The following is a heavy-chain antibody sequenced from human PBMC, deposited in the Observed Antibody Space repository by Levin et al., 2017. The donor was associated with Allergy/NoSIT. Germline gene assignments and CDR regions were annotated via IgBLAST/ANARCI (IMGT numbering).Heavy chain of an antibody. Sequence: GESLKISCNASGYTFTSYGISWVRQAPGQGLEWMGWISAYNGNTNYAQKLQGRVTMTTDTSTSTAYMELRSLTSDDTAVYYCARGSWFDPWGQGTLVTVSS. CDR3: ARGSWFDP. J-gene: IGHJ5*02. V-gene: IGHV1-18*01. CDR1: GYTFTSYG. CDR2: ISAYNGNT.